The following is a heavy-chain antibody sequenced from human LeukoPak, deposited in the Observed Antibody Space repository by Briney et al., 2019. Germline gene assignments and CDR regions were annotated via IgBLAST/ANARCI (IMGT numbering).Heavy chain of an antibody. CDR1: GGSISSYY. Sequence: SETLSLTCTVSGGSISSYYRSWIRQPPGKGLEWIGYIYYSGSTNYNPSLKSRVTISVDTSKNQFSLKLSSVTAADTAVYYCARFIAVAGTAIFDYWGQGTLVTVSS. J-gene: IGHJ4*02. CDR2: IYYSGST. D-gene: IGHD6-19*01. V-gene: IGHV4-59*01. CDR3: ARFIAVAGTAIFDY.